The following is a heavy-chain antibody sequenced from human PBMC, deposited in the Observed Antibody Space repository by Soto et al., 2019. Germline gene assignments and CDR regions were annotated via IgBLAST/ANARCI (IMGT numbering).Heavy chain of an antibody. CDR2: ISSRSTFI. CDR1: GFPLTNEN. Sequence: PVGSLILSCTVLGFPLTNENMNWVRQAPGKGLEWVSSISSRSTFINYADSVKGRFTISRDNDKGLVYLQMNSLRAEDTAVYYCARDPPLSMIVVVGVDDFWGQGTLVTVSS. J-gene: IGHJ4*02. V-gene: IGHV3-21*06. CDR3: ARDPPLSMIVVVGVDDF. D-gene: IGHD3-22*01.